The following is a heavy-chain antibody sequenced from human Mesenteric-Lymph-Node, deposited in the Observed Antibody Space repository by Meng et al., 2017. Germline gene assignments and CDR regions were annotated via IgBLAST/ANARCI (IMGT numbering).Heavy chain of an antibody. CDR1: GGSFSGYY. V-gene: IGHV4-34*01. Sequence: QVQLQQWGAGLVKPSETLSLTCAVYGGSFSGYYWSWIRQPPGEGLEWVGEINHSGSTNYNPSLKSRVTISVDTSKNQFSLKLSSVTAADTAVYYCARTIGGADIVVVPAAYYFDYWGQGTLVTVSS. CDR3: ARTIGGADIVVVPAAYYFDY. D-gene: IGHD2-2*01. J-gene: IGHJ4*02. CDR2: INHSGST.